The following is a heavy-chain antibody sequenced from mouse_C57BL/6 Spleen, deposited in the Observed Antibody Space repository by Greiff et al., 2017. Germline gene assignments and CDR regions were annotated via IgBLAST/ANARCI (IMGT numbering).Heavy chain of an antibody. D-gene: IGHD1-1*01. CDR1: GYTFTGYW. CDR3: ASFFITTVVAPSDYAMDY. V-gene: IGHV1-9*01. J-gene: IGHJ4*01. CDR2: ILPGSGST. Sequence: QVQLKESGAELMKPGASVKLSCKATGYTFTGYWIEWVKQRPGHGLEWIGEILPGSGSTNYNEKFKGKATFTADTSSNTAYMQLSSLTTEDSAIYYCASFFITTVVAPSDYAMDYWGQGTSVTVSS.